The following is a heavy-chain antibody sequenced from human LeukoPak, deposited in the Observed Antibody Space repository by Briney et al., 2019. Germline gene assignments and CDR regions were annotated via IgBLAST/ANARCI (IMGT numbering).Heavy chain of an antibody. Sequence: SVKVSCKASGDTFSSYAISWVRQASGQGLEWMGGIIPIFGTANYAQKFQGRVTITTDESTSTAYMELSSLRSEDTAVYYCARVSYSGYERVDAFDIWGQGTMVTVSS. D-gene: IGHD5-12*01. V-gene: IGHV1-69*05. CDR2: IIPIFGTA. CDR3: ARVSYSGYERVDAFDI. J-gene: IGHJ3*02. CDR1: GDTFSSYA.